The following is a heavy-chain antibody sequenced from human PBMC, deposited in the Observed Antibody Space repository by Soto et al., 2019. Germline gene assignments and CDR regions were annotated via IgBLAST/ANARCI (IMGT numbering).Heavy chain of an antibody. CDR1: GGSISSSSYY. J-gene: IGHJ5*02. CDR3: ARRLAVAGRRYWFDP. V-gene: IGHV4-39*01. CDR2: IYYSGST. D-gene: IGHD6-19*01. Sequence: QLQLQESGPGLVKPSETLSLTCTVSGGSISSSSYYWGWIRQPPGKGLEWLGSIYYSGSTYYNPSLKSRVTISVDTSRNQFSLKLSSVTAADTAVYYCARRLAVAGRRYWFDPWGQGTLVTVSS.